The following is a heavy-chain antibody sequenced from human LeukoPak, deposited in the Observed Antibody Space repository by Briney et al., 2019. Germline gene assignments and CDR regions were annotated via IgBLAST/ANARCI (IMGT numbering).Heavy chain of an antibody. CDR2: INPNSGGT. J-gene: IGHJ6*03. V-gene: IGHV1-2*02. CDR3: ARGGRLELLVYFYYHMDV. D-gene: IGHD1-26*01. Sequence: ASVKVSCKASGYIFSGYYMHWVRQAPGQGLEWMGWINPNSGGTNYAQKFQGRVTMTRDTSISTAYMELSRLRSDDTAVYYCARGGRLELLVYFYYHMDVWGKGTTVTVSS. CDR1: GYIFSGYY.